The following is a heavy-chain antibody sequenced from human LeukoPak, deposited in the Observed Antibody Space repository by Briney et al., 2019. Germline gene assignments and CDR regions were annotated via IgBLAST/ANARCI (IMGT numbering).Heavy chain of an antibody. Sequence: WGSLRLSCAASGFIFNTYAMSWVRQAPGKGLEWVSTIRGSGESTHYADSVQGRFTISRDNSLYTVYLQMDSLRGDDTAVYYCAKDRISYTTSPGELSHWGQGTLVIVSS. V-gene: IGHV3-23*01. CDR1: GFIFNTYA. CDR2: IRGSGEST. J-gene: IGHJ4*02. CDR3: AKDRISYTTSPGELSH. D-gene: IGHD3-10*01.